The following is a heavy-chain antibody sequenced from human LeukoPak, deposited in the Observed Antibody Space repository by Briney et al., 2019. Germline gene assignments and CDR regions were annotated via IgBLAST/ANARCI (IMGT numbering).Heavy chain of an antibody. CDR2: IKLDGSNK. V-gene: IGHV3-7*01. Sequence: GGSLRLSCAASGFTFSSYWMSWVRQAPGKGLEWVANIKLDGSNKYYADSVKGRFTISRDNSKNTLYLQLNSLRPEDTAVYYCARDQLAYSGYDTLFDYWGQGTLVTVSS. J-gene: IGHJ4*02. D-gene: IGHD5-12*01. CDR1: GFTFSSYW. CDR3: ARDQLAYSGYDTLFDY.